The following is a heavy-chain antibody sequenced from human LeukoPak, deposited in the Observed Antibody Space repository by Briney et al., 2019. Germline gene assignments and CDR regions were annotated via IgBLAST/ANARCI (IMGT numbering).Heavy chain of an antibody. V-gene: IGHV1-69*02. CDR3: AAGDIAVAGTPNYYYGMDV. D-gene: IGHD6-19*01. CDR2: IIPILGIA. J-gene: IGHJ6*02. Sequence: SVKVSCKASGGTFSSYTISWVRQAPGQGLEWMGRIIPILGIANYAQKFQGRVTITADKSTSTAYMELSSLRSEDTAVYYCAAGDIAVAGTPNYYYGMDVWGQGTTVTASS. CDR1: GGTFSSYT.